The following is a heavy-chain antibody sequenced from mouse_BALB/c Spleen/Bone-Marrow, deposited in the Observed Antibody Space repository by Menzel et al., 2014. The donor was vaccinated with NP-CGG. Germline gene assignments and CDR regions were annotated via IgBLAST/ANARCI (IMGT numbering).Heavy chain of an antibody. D-gene: IGHD1-1*01. V-gene: IGHV5-4*02. CDR2: ISDGGSYT. CDR3: ARYGSSPYAMDY. J-gene: IGHJ4*01. Sequence: EVQRVESGGGLVKPGGSLKLSCAASGFTFSDYYMYWVRQTPEKRLEWVATISDGGSYTYYPDGVKGRFTISRDNAKNNLYLQMSSLKSEDTAMYYCARYGSSPYAMDYWSQGTSVPVSS. CDR1: GFTFSDYY.